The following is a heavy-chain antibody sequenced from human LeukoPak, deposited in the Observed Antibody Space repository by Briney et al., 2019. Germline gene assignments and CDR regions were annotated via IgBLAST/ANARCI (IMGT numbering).Heavy chain of an antibody. CDR2: IYSGGST. CDR1: GFSVSSNY. CDR3: ARDGYCSSTSCRNYYYYYGMDV. V-gene: IGHV3-53*04. J-gene: IGHJ6*02. Sequence: GGSLRLSCAASGFSVSSNYMNWVRQAPGKGLEWVSVIYSGGSTHYADSVKGRFTISRHNSKNTLYLQMNSLRPDDTAVYYCARDGYCSSTSCRNYYYYYGMDVWGQGTTVTVSS. D-gene: IGHD2-2*01.